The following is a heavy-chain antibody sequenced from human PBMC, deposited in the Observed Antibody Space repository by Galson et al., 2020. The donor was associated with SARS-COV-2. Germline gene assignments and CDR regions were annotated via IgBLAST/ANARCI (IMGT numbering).Heavy chain of an antibody. CDR1: GFTFSSYE. Sequence: GGSLRLSCAASGFTFSSYEMNWVRQAPGKGLEWVSYISSSGSTIYYADSVKGRFTISRDNAKNSLYLQMNSLRAEDTAVYYCARVTRDPELYAWGIAAAGNYFDYWGQGTLVTVSS. V-gene: IGHV3-48*03. D-gene: IGHD6-13*01. CDR3: ARVTRDPELYAWGIAAAGNYFDY. CDR2: ISSSGSTI. J-gene: IGHJ4*02.